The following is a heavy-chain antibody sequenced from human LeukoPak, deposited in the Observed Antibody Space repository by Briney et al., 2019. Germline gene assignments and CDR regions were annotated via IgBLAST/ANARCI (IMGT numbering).Heavy chain of an antibody. V-gene: IGHV3-48*02. D-gene: IGHD3-9*01. J-gene: IGHJ6*02. CDR1: GFTFSSYN. CDR3: AREVLRYFDWLFDGMDV. Sequence: GGSLRLSCAASGFTFSSYNINWVRQAPGKGLEWVSYISSSSSTIYYADSVKGRFTISRDNAKNSLYLQMNSLRDEGTGVYYCAREVLRYFDWLFDGMDVWGQGTTVTVSS. CDR2: ISSSSSTI.